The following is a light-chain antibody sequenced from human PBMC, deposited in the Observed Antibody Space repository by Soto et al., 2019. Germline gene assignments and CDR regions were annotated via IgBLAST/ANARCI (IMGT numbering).Light chain of an antibody. CDR3: QEYNIYPGT. CDR1: RSVDLW. CDR2: DAS. V-gene: IGKV1-5*01. J-gene: IGKJ1*01. Sequence: KTELHKIRWVTGRGLVPLADGASRSVDLWLAWYQQKPGKAPKLLIYDASSLQSGVPSRFSGSGSGTEFTLTISSPQPDDFGTYYCQEYNIYPGTFGPGTKVDIK.